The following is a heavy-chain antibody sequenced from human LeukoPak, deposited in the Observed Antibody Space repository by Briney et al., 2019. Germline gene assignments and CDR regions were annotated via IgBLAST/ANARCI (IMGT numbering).Heavy chain of an antibody. V-gene: IGHV1-69*04. CDR2: IIPILGMT. J-gene: IGHJ6*02. D-gene: IGHD6-6*01. CDR3: ARDKPSKTTTSSSDYYFGMDV. Sequence: SVKVSCKASGDTFSSYGFSWVRQAPGQGLEWIGRIIPILGMTYYAQKLQGRVTITADKSSSTAYTELSSLRTDDTAMYYCARDKPSKTTTSSSDYYFGMDVWGQGTTVTVSS. CDR1: GDTFSSYG.